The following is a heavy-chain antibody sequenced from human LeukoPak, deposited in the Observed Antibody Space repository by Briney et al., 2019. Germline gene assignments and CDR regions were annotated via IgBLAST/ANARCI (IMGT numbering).Heavy chain of an antibody. CDR2: IYYSGST. D-gene: IGHD3-22*01. V-gene: IGHV4-59*01. CDR3: ARITYYYDSSPGSFDY. J-gene: IGHJ4*02. Sequence: ASETLSLTCTVSGGSISSYYWSWIRQPPGKGLEWIGYIYYSGSTNYNPSLKSRVTISVDTSKNQFSLKLSSVTAADTAVYYCARITYYYDSSPGSFDYWGQGTLVTVSS. CDR1: GGSISSYY.